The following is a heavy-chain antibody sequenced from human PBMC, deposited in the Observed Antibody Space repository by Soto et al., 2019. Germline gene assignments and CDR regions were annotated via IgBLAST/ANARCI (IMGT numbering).Heavy chain of an antibody. CDR3: ARDKGADAPIDM. CDR1: GFNFRNYW. V-gene: IGHV3-7*01. Sequence: GSLRLSCAASGFNFRNYWMTWVRQAPGKGLEWVANIKEDGSVKYYVDSVKGRFTISRDNAKNSVYLQMNSLRVEDTAVYYCARDKGADAPIDMWGQGTMVTVSS. CDR2: IKEDGSVK. J-gene: IGHJ3*02.